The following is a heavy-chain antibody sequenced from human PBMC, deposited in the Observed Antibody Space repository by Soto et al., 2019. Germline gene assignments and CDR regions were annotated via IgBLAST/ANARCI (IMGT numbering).Heavy chain of an antibody. D-gene: IGHD3-3*01. V-gene: IGHV1-3*04. CDR2: INTGNDNT. J-gene: IGHJ6*02. CDR3: ARDSSAGAIFAPPYYYGMDV. CDR1: GYTFNNYA. Sequence: ASVKVSCKAYGYTFNNYAMHWVRQAPGQRLEWMGWINTGNDNTKYSQKFQGRVTITRDTSATSASTVYMEVSSLRSEDTAIYYCARDSSAGAIFAPPYYYGMDVWGQGTTVTVSS.